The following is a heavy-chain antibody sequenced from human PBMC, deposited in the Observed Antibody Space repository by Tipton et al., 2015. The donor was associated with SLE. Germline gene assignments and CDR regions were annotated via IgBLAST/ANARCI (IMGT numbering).Heavy chain of an antibody. D-gene: IGHD6-19*01. CDR2: IYHSGST. CDR3: ARDARYSSGLDP. Sequence: TLSLTCTVSGYSISSGYYWGWIRQPPGKGLEWIGSIYHSGSTYYNPSLKSRVTISVDTSKNQFSLKLSSVTAADTAVYYCARDARYSSGLDPWGQGTLVTVSS. V-gene: IGHV4-38-2*02. J-gene: IGHJ5*02. CDR1: GYSISSGYY.